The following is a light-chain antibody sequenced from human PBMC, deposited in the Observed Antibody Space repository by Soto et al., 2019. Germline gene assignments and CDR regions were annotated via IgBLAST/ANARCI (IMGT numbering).Light chain of an antibody. CDR3: SSHTKSNTRV. V-gene: IGLV2-14*01. J-gene: IGLJ2*01. Sequence: QSALTQPASVSGSPGQSITISCTGTSSDVGGYNYVSWYQQHPGKAPKVMIYDVSNRPSGVSNRFSGSKSGNTASLTISGLQAEDEADHYCSSHTKSNTRVFGGGTKLTVL. CDR2: DVS. CDR1: SSDVGGYNY.